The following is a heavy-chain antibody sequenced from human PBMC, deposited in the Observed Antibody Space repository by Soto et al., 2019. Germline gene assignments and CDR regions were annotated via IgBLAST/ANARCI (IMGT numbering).Heavy chain of an antibody. CDR1: GGSIRSSNYY. Sequence: KPSETLSLTCTVSGGSIRSSNYYWAWVRQPPGKGLEWIANIYYSGDTYFHPSLRSRLTVSVDTSKNQFSLKLSSLTAADTAMYYCASLQVPGNFDCWGQGTLVTVSS. D-gene: IGHD6-13*01. CDR3: ASLQVPGNFDC. V-gene: IGHV4-39*01. CDR2: IYYSGDT. J-gene: IGHJ4*02.